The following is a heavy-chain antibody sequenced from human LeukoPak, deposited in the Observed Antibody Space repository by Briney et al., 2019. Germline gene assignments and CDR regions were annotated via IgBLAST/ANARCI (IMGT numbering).Heavy chain of an antibody. CDR2: IIPIFGTA. J-gene: IGHJ4*02. CDR3: ARGYDYSNYVLDY. Sequence: SVKVSCKASGGTFSSYAVSWVRQAPGQGLEWMGGIIPIFGTANYAQKFQGRVTITTDESTSTAYMELSSLRSEDTAVYYCARGYDYSNYVLDYWGQGTLVTVSS. V-gene: IGHV1-69*05. CDR1: GGTFSSYA. D-gene: IGHD4-11*01.